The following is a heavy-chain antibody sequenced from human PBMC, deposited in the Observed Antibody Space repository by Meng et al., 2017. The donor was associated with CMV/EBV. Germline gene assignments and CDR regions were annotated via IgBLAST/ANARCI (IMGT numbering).Heavy chain of an antibody. CDR2: IIPIFGTE. D-gene: IGHD6-6*01. J-gene: IGHJ4*02. CDR1: GGTFSSNA. CDR3: ASSIAARPRPFDY. Sequence: KASGGTFSSNAISWVRQAPGQGLEWMGGIIPIFGTENYAQKFQGRVTSTTDESTSTAYMELSSLRSEDTAVYYCASSIAARPRPFDYWGQGTLVTVSS. V-gene: IGHV1-69*05.